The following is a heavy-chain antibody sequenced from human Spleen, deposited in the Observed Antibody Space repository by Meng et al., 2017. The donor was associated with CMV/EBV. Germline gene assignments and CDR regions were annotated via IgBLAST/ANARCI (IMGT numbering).Heavy chain of an antibody. CDR1: GFTFSSYW. Sequence: GESLKISCAASGFTFSSYWMSWVRQAPGKGLEWVANIKQDGSEKYYVDSVKGRFTISRDNAKNSLYLQMNSLRAEDTAVYYCASLIFDPTFGRYCGGDCYSRDFDYWGQGTPVTVSS. J-gene: IGHJ4*02. CDR3: ASLIFDPTFGRYCGGDCYSRDFDY. V-gene: IGHV3-7*01. CDR2: IKQDGSEK. D-gene: IGHD2-21*01.